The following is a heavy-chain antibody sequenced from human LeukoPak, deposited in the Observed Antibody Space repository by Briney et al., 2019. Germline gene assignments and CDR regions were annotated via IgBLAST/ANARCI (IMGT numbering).Heavy chain of an antibody. D-gene: IGHD3-10*01. CDR2: ISGSGGST. V-gene: IGHV3-23*01. J-gene: IGHJ4*02. CDR3: AKDPGLLWFGESQYFDY. CDR1: GFTFSSYA. Sequence: PGGSLRLSCAASGFTFSSYAMSWVRQATGKALEWVSAISGSGGSTYYADSVKGRFTISRDNSKNTLYLQMNSLRAEDTAVYYCAKDPGLLWFGESQYFDYWGQGTLVTVSS.